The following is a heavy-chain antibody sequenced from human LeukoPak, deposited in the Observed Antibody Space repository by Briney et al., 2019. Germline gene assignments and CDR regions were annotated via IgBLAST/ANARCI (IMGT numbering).Heavy chain of an antibody. Sequence: SETLSLTCTVSGGSISSGGYYWSWIRQHPGKGLEWIGDIYYSGSTYYNPSLKSRVTISVGTSKNQFSLKLSSVTAADTAVYYCARAAAGLSYYYGMDVWGQGTTVTVSS. CDR2: IYYSGST. V-gene: IGHV4-31*03. J-gene: IGHJ6*02. CDR3: ARAAAGLSYYYGMDV. CDR1: GGSISSGGYY. D-gene: IGHD6-13*01.